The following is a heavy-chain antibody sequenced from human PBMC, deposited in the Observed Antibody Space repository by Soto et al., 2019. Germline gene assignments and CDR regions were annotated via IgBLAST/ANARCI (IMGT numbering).Heavy chain of an antibody. V-gene: IGHV5-51*03. CDR2: IYPGDSDT. D-gene: IGHD3-9*01. J-gene: IGHJ4*02. CDR1: GYSFTSYW. Sequence: PGESLKISCKGSGYSFTSYWIGWVRQMPGKGLEWMGIIYPGDSDTRYSPSFQGQVTISADKSISTAYLQWSSLKASDTAMYYCARSVDDILTGYYMDYWGQGTLVTVSS. CDR3: ARSVDDILTGYYMDY.